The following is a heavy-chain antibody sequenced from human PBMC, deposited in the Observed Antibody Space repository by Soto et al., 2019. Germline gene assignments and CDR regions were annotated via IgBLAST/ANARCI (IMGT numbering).Heavy chain of an antibody. CDR2: ISKSGDGI. J-gene: IGHJ6*01. V-gene: IGHV3-23*01. Sequence: GGSLRLSCAVSGFTFSNHAMSWVRQAPGKGLEKVSVISKSGDGIYNADSVKGRFTISRDNSKDTLYLQINSLRAEDTAVYYCAKVGETITVFGVETRYYSHGMDVWGQGTKVTVYS. CDR1: GFTFSNHA. CDR3: AKVGETITVFGVETRYYSHGMDV. D-gene: IGHD3-3*01.